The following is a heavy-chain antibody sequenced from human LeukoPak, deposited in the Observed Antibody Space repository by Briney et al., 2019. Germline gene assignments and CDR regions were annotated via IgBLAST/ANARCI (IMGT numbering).Heavy chain of an antibody. CDR3: AREGIAVASLHY. CDR2: INSDGSST. V-gene: IGHV3-74*01. CDR1: GFTFSNYW. Sequence: PGGSLRLSCAASGFTFSNYWVHWVRQAPGKGLVWVSRINSDGSSTTSADSVKGRFTISRDNAKNSLYLQMNSLRAEDTAVYYCAREGIAVASLHYWGQGTLVTVSS. D-gene: IGHD6-19*01. J-gene: IGHJ4*02.